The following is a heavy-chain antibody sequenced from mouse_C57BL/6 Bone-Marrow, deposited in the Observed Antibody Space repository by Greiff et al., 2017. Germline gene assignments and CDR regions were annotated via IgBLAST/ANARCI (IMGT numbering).Heavy chain of an antibody. J-gene: IGHJ4*01. CDR1: GYTFTSYD. D-gene: IGHD4-1*01. CDR3: ARSPLGNYYAVDY. Sequence: QVQLKESGPELVKPGASVKLSCKASGYTFTSYDINWVKQRPGQGLEWIGWIYPRDGSTKYNEKFKGKATLTVDTSSSTAYMELHSLTSEDSAVYCCARSPLGNYYAVDYWGQGTSVTVSS. V-gene: IGHV1-85*01. CDR2: IYPRDGST.